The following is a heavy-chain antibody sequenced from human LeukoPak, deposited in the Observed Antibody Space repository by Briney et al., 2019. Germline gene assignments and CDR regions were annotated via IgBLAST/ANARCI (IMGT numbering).Heavy chain of an antibody. Sequence: SETLSLTCPVYGGSFSGYYWSWLRQPPGRGLEWIGEINHSGSTNYNPSLKSRVTISVDTSKNQFSLKLSSVTAADTAVYYCARTTTLPYYYYYYMDVWGKGTTVTVSS. CDR2: INHSGST. CDR3: ARTTTLPYYYYYYMDV. D-gene: IGHD1-1*01. CDR1: GGSFSGYY. V-gene: IGHV4-34*01. J-gene: IGHJ6*03.